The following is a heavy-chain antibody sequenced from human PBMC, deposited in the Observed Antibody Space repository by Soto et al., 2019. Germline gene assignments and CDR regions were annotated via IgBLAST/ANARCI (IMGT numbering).Heavy chain of an antibody. CDR1: GDSIIRSF. CDR3: TIGAVYFSGQDSFDI. Sequence: QVQLQASGPRLVKSSETLSLVCSVSGDSIIRSFWGWIRQSPGKGLQYIGYISDSGVTDYDPSLKSRVTISVDTSKNQFSLKLTSVTAAYTAVYYCTIGAVYFSGQDSFDIWGHGRMVTISS. CDR2: ISDSGVT. J-gene: IGHJ3*02. D-gene: IGHD2-15*01. V-gene: IGHV4-59*01.